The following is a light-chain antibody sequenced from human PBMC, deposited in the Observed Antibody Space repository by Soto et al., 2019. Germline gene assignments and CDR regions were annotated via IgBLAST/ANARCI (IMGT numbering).Light chain of an antibody. CDR1: SSDVGGYNY. V-gene: IGLV2-14*01. CDR3: SSYTSASTLLYR. Sequence: QSVLTQPASVSGSPGQSITISCTGTSSDVGGYNYVSWYQQHPGIAPKLLIYGVTNRPSGVSTRFSGSKSGNTASLTISGLQAEDVADYHCSSYTSASTLLYRFGTGTKVTV. CDR2: GVT. J-gene: IGLJ1*01.